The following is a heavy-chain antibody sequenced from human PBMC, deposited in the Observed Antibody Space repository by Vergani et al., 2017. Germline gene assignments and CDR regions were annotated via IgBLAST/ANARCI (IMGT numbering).Heavy chain of an antibody. CDR2: IYRTGRT. Sequence: QVQLQESGPGLVKPPGTLSLTCAVSGGSISTNNWWSWVRQPPGKGLEWIGSIYRTGRTHFNPSLKSRVTISVDTSNNHFSLRLNSLTAADTAVYYCARRSGIVYDIFSGTQYFFDFWGQGTLVTVSS. D-gene: IGHD3-9*01. CDR3: ARRSGIVYDIFSGTQYFFDF. CDR1: GGSISTNNW. V-gene: IGHV4-4*03. J-gene: IGHJ4*02.